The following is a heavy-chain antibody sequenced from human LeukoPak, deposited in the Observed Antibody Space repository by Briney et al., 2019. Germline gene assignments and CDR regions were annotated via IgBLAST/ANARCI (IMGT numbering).Heavy chain of an antibody. CDR1: GYTFTSYD. J-gene: IGHJ6*02. CDR2: MNPNSGNT. CDR3: ARVTRTYYYDSSGHHLHYGMDV. D-gene: IGHD3-22*01. Sequence: ASVKVSCKASGYTFTSYDINWVRQATGQGLERMGWMNPNSGNTGYAQKFQGRVTMTRNTSISTAYMELSRLRSEDTAVYYCARVTRTYYYDSSGHHLHYGMDVWGQGTTVTVSS. V-gene: IGHV1-8*01.